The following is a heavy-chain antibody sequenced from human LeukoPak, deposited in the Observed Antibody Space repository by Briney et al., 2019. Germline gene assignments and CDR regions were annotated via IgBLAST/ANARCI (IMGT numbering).Heavy chain of an antibody. J-gene: IGHJ5*02. V-gene: IGHV3-23*01. D-gene: IGHD3-10*01. Sequence: GGSLRLSCAASGFTFSSYAMSWVRQAPGKGLEWVSSISGGGGTIYYAASVKGRFTISRDSSKSALYLQMDSLRAEDTAFYYCAKDLRGSGFNWFDPWGQGTLVTVSS. CDR1: GFTFSSYA. CDR3: AKDLRGSGFNWFDP. CDR2: ISGGGGTI.